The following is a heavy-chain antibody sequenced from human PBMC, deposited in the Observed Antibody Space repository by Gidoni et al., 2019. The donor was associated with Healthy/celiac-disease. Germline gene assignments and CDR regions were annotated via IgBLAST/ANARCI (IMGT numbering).Heavy chain of an antibody. CDR1: GFTFSSYS. CDR3: ARNDPRITIFGVVTADAFDS. Sequence: EVLLVESGGCLVNPGGSLSLSCAASGFTFSSYSITWVRQAPGKGLEWVSSISSSSSYIYYADSVKGRFTISRDNAKNSLYLQMNSLRAEDTAVYYCARNDPRITIFGVVTADAFDSWGQGTMVTVSS. V-gene: IGHV3-21*01. CDR2: ISSSSSYI. D-gene: IGHD3-3*01. J-gene: IGHJ3*02.